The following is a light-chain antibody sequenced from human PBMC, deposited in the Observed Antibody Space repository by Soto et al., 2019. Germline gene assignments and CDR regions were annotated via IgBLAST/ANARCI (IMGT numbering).Light chain of an antibody. J-gene: IGLJ1*01. CDR3: SSYAGSNNLPV. V-gene: IGLV2-8*01. CDR1: SSDVGGYNY. Sequence: QSVLTQPPSASGSPGQSVTISCTGTSSDVGGYNYVSWYQQHPGKAPKLMIYEVSKRPSGVPDRFSGSKSGNTASLTVSGLQAEDEADYYCSSYAGSNNLPVFGTGTKVPVL. CDR2: EVS.